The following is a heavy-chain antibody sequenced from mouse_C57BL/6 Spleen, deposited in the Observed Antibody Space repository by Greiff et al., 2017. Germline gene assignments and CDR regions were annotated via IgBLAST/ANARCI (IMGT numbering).Heavy chain of an antibody. D-gene: IGHD1-1*01. CDR3: ARGGSSYRYFDV. Sequence: VQLKQSGPELVKPGASVKISCKASGYTFTDYYMNWVKQSHGKSLEWIGDINPNNGGTSYNQKFKGKATLTVDKSSSTAYMELRSLTSEDSAVYYCARGGSSYRYFDVWGTGTTVTVSS. V-gene: IGHV1-26*01. J-gene: IGHJ1*03. CDR1: GYTFTDYY. CDR2: INPNNGGT.